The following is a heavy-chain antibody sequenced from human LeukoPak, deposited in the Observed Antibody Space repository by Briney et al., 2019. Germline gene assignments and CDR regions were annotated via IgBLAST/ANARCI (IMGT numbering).Heavy chain of an antibody. D-gene: IGHD3-22*01. CDR3: AKEGVGYDSSGSPNFDI. J-gene: IGHJ3*02. V-gene: IGHV3-23*01. CDR2: ISGSGGST. Sequence: GGSLRLSCAASGFTVSSNYMSWVRQAPGKGLEWVSAISGSGGSTYYADSVKGRFTISRDNSKNTLYLQMNSLRAEDTAVYYCAKEGVGYDSSGSPNFDIWGQGTMVTVSS. CDR1: GFTVSSNY.